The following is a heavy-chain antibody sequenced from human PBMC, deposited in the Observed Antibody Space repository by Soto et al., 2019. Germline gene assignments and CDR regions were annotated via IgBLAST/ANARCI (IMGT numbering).Heavy chain of an antibody. CDR3: ARVATVVVPAAIGWFDP. J-gene: IGHJ5*02. Sequence: QVQLVQSGAEVKKPGSSVKVSCKASGGTFSSYAISWVRQAPGQGLEWMGGIIPIFGTANYAQKCQCRVTITADESTSTAYMELSSLRSEDTAVYYCARVATVVVPAAIGWFDPGGQGTLVTVSS. D-gene: IGHD2-2*02. CDR2: IIPIFGTA. V-gene: IGHV1-69*01. CDR1: GGTFSSYA.